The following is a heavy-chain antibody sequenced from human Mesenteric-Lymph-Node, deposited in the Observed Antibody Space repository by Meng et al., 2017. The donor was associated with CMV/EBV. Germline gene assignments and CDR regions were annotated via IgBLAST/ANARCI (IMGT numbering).Heavy chain of an antibody. D-gene: IGHD3-3*01. Sequence: GESLKISCAASGFTFDDYAMHWVRQAPGKGLEWVSGINWNGGSTGYADSVKGRFTISRDNAKNSLYLQMNSLRAEDTALYYCARADRDTYYDFWSGYSALVYWGQGTLVTVSS. CDR2: INWNGGST. CDR1: GFTFDDYA. V-gene: IGHV3-20*04. J-gene: IGHJ4*02. CDR3: ARADRDTYYDFWSGYSALVY.